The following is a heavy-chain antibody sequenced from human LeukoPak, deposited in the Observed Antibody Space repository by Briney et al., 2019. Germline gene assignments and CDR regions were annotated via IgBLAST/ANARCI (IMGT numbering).Heavy chain of an antibody. J-gene: IGHJ4*02. CDR3: APLGVTTWLDY. D-gene: IGHD4-17*01. CDR2: ISGSGGST. V-gene: IGHV3-23*01. Sequence: GGSLRLSCAASGFTFSSYAMSWVRQAPGEGLEWVSAISGSGGSTYYADSGKGRFTNSRDNSKNTLYLQMNSLRAEDTAVYYCAPLGVTTWLDYWGQGTLVTVSS. CDR1: GFTFSSYA.